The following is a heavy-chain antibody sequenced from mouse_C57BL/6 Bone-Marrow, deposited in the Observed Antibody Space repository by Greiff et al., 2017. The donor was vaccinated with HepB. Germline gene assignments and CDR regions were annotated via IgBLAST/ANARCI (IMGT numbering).Heavy chain of an antibody. J-gene: IGHJ2*01. Sequence: EVQVVESGGDLVKPGGSLKLSCAASGFTFSSYGMSWVRQTPDKRLEWVATISSGGSYTYYPDSVKGRFTISRDNAKNTLYLQMSSLKSEDTAMYYCARQAPYYYGSHWGQGTTLTGSS. CDR3: ARQAPYYYGSH. CDR1: GFTFSSYG. CDR2: ISSGGSYT. D-gene: IGHD1-1*01. V-gene: IGHV5-6*01.